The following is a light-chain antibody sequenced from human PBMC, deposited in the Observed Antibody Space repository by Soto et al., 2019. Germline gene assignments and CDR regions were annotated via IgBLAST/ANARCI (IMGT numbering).Light chain of an antibody. CDR1: QSISSW. CDR3: QQYNSLGT. J-gene: IGKJ1*01. V-gene: IGKV1-5*01. CDR2: DAS. Sequence: DIQMTQSPSTLSASVGVRVTITCRTSQSISSWLAWYQQKPGKAPKLLIYDASSLESGVPSRFSGSGSGTEFTLTISSLQPDDFATYYCQQYNSLGTFGQGTKVEIK.